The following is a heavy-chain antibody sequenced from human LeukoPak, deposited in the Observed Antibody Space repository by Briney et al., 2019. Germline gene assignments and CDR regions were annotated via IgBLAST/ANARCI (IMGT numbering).Heavy chain of an antibody. Sequence: GGSLRLSCAASGFTFSSYGMHWVRQAPGKGLEWAAVISYDGSNKYYADSVKGRFTISRDNSKNTLYLQMNSLRAEDTAVYYCAKDRRGGFIVVVLENWGQGILVTVSS. V-gene: IGHV3-30*18. D-gene: IGHD2-15*01. CDR3: AKDRRGGFIVVVLEN. CDR1: GFTFSSYG. J-gene: IGHJ4*02. CDR2: ISYDGSNK.